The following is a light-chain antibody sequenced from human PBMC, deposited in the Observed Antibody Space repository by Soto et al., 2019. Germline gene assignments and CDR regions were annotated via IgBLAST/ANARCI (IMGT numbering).Light chain of an antibody. CDR2: EVS. V-gene: IGKV2D-29*01. J-gene: IGKJ5*01. CDR3: MQSIQFPIT. Sequence: ALTQTPPSLSVTPGQPAPISCKPSQRLLHSDGKTYLYWYLQKPGHPPQLMIYEVSNRFSGVPDRFSGSGSGTDFTLKISRVEAEDVGVYYCMQSIQFPITFGQGTRLEIK. CDR1: QRLLHSDGKTY.